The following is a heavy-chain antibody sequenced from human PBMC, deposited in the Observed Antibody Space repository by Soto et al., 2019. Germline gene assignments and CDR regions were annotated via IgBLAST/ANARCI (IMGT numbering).Heavy chain of an antibody. V-gene: IGHV4-59*08. D-gene: IGHD2-2*01. CDR2: IYYSGST. CDR1: GGSISSYY. Sequence: QVQLQVSGPGLVKPSETLSLTCTVSGGSISSYYWSWIRQPPGKGLEWIGYIYYSGSTNYNPSLKSRVTISVDTSKNQFSLKLSSVTAADTAVYYCARHCSTTSCYRYWGQGTLVTVSS. J-gene: IGHJ4*02. CDR3: ARHCSTTSCYRY.